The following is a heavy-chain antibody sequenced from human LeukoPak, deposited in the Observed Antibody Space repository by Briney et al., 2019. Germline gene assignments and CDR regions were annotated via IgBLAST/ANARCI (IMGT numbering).Heavy chain of an antibody. D-gene: IGHD2-8*01. CDR1: GGSVSSGSYY. CDR2: IYYSGST. CDR3: ARARGYCTNGVCYPRSAGFDY. J-gene: IGHJ4*02. Sequence: SETLSLTCTVSGGSVSSGSYYWSWIRQPPGKGLEWIGYIYYSGSTNYNPSLESRVTISVDTSKNQFSLKLSSVTAADTAVYYCARARGYCTNGVCYPRSAGFDYWGQGTLVTVSS. V-gene: IGHV4-61*01.